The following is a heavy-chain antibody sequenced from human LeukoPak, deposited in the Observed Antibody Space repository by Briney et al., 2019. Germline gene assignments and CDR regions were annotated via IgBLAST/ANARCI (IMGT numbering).Heavy chain of an antibody. V-gene: IGHV1-8*01. D-gene: IGHD1-26*01. Sequence: GASVKVSCKASGYTFTSYDINWVRQATGQGLEWMGWMNPNSGNTGYAQKFQGRVTITRNTSISTAYMELSSLRSEDTAVYYCTRGVAAGELFDYWGQGTLVTVSS. CDR1: GYTFTSYD. J-gene: IGHJ4*02. CDR2: MNPNSGNT. CDR3: TRGVAAGELFDY.